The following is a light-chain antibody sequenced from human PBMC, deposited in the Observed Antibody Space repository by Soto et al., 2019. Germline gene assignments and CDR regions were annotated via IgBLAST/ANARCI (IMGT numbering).Light chain of an antibody. CDR3: NSYTTLSNRV. Sequence: QSALTQPASVSGSPGQSITISCTGTSTDIGAYNYVSWYQQHPGKAPKLLIYEVTNRPSGVSNRVSGPKSGNTASLTISGLQAEDEANYYCNSYTTLSNRVFGTGTKVTVL. CDR2: EVT. V-gene: IGLV2-14*01. J-gene: IGLJ1*01. CDR1: STDIGAYNY.